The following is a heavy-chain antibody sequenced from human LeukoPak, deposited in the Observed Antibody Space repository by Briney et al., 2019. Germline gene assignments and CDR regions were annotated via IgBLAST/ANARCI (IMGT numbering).Heavy chain of an antibody. Sequence: GGSLRLSCAASGFTFSSYAMSWVRQAPGKGLEWVSAISGSGGSTYYADSVKGRFTISRDNSKNTLYLQMNSLRAEDTAVYYCAKAPISGYKRPQFDYWGQGTLVTVSS. CDR2: ISGSGGST. CDR3: AKAPISGYKRPQFDY. J-gene: IGHJ4*02. D-gene: IGHD3-22*01. CDR1: GFTFSSYA. V-gene: IGHV3-23*01.